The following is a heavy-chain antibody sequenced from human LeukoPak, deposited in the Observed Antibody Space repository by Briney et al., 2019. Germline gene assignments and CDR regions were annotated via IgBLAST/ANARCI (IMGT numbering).Heavy chain of an antibody. CDR2: ISGRSGST. V-gene: IGHV3-23*01. J-gene: IGHJ6*03. CDR3: AKDFLDNSDRPYYMDV. Sequence: AGGSLRLSCAVSGFTLSSYAMSWVRQTPGKGLEWVSGISGRSGSTYHADSARGRFTISRDNSKNTLYLQMNSLRAEDTAVYYCAKDFLDNSDRPYYMDVWSKGTTVTVSS. CDR1: GFTLSSYA. D-gene: IGHD4-11*01.